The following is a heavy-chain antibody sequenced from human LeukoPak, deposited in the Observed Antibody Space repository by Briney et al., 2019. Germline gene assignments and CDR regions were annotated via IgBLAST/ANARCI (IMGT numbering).Heavy chain of an antibody. CDR1: GGSISSYY. V-gene: IGHV4-4*07. CDR2: IYTSGST. Sequence: SETLSLTCTVSGGSISSYYWSWIRQPPGKGLEWIGRIYTSGSTNYNPSLKSRVTMSVDTSKNQFSLKLSSVTAADTAVYYCAKFGGMCDSMVVAATRRFDYWGQGTLVTVSS. D-gene: IGHD2-15*01. J-gene: IGHJ4*02. CDR3: AKFGGMCDSMVVAATRRFDY.